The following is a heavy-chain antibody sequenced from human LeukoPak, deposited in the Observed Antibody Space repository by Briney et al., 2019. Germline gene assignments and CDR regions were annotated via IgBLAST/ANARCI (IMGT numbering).Heavy chain of an antibody. CDR3: AKDGMATITYLDY. CDR2: ISGSGGIT. CDR1: GFTFNSYA. J-gene: IGHJ4*02. V-gene: IGHV3-23*01. Sequence: GGSLRLSCAASGFTFNSYAMSWVRQAPGKGLEWVSGISGSGGITYYADSVKGRFTISRDNSKNTLYLQMNSLRAEDTAVYYCAKDGMATITYLDYWGQGTLVTVSS. D-gene: IGHD5-24*01.